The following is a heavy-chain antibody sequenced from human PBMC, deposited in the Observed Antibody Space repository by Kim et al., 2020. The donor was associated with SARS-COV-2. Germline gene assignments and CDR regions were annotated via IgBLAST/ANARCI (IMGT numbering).Heavy chain of an antibody. CDR1: GYTFTDYY. CDR3: ARSAHFWIGHYLDL. J-gene: IGHJ5*02. Sequence: ASVKVSCKASGYTFTDYYIHWVRQAPGQGLEWMGWINPYSVDTNYAQKFQGRVTMTRDTSISTPYVELTSLRSDDTAVYYCARSAHFWIGHYLDLWDQGTLITVSP. D-gene: IGHD3-3*01. V-gene: IGHV1-2*02. CDR2: INPYSVDT.